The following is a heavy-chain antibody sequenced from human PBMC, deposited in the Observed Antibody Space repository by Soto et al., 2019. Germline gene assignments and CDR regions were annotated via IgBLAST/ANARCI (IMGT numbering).Heavy chain of an antibody. Sequence: QVQLVQSGAEVKKPGSSVKVSCKASGGTFSSYAISWVRQAPGQGLEWMGGSIPIFGTANYAQKFQGRVTNTADESTRTAYMELGSLRFEDKEVYYCARYKCSGSYYKDYYYYGMDVWGQGTTVTVSS. J-gene: IGHJ6*02. CDR3: ARYKCSGSYYKDYYYYGMDV. V-gene: IGHV1-69*12. CDR2: SIPIFGTA. D-gene: IGHD3-10*02. CDR1: GGTFSSYA.